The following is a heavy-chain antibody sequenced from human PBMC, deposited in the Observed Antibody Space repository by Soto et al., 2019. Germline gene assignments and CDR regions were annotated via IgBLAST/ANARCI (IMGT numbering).Heavy chain of an antibody. D-gene: IGHD2-15*01. CDR1: GFTFRSYA. V-gene: IGHV3-30-3*01. CDR3: ARGDREDIAVVVGVRPGEYGVDG. Sequence: QVQLVESGGGVVQPGRSLRLSCAASGFTFRSYAMHWVRQAPGKGLECVAVISYDGSNKFYRDYVKGRFTISRDNSKNTLYLQRNSLRDEDTAVYYCARGDREDIAVVVGVRPGEYGVDGWGQGTTVTVSS. J-gene: IGHJ6*02. CDR2: ISYDGSNK.